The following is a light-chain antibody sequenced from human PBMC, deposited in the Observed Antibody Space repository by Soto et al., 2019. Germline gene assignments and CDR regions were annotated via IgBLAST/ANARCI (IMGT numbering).Light chain of an antibody. CDR1: QSVGSY. V-gene: IGKV3-11*01. Sequence: PGERTTLSCRASQSVGSYLAWYQQKPGQAPRLLIYDASNRATGIPARFSGSGSGTDFTLTISSLEPEDFAVYYCQQRTNWPSFTFGPGTKVDIK. CDR3: QQRTNWPSFT. CDR2: DAS. J-gene: IGKJ3*01.